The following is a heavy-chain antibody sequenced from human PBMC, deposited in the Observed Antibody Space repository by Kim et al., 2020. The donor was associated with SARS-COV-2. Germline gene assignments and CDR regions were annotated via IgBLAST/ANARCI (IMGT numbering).Heavy chain of an antibody. CDR1: GGTFSSYA. V-gene: IGHV1-69*04. J-gene: IGHJ4*02. CDR2: IIPILGIA. Sequence: SVKVSCKASGGTFSSYAISWVRQAPGQGLEWMGRIIPILGIANYAQKFQGRVTITADKSTSTAYMELSSLRSEDTAVYYCASPPSMITFGGVTDWGQGTLVTVSS. D-gene: IGHD3-16*01. CDR3: ASPPSMITFGGVTD.